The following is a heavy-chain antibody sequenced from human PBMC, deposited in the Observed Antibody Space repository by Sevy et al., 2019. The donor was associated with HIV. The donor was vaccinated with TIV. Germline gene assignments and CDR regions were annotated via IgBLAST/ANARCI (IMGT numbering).Heavy chain of an antibody. J-gene: IGHJ4*02. V-gene: IGHV3-21*01. Sequence: GGSLRLSCAASGFTFSSYSMNWVRQAPGKGLEWVSSISSSSIYIYYADSVKGRFTISRDNAKNSMYLQMNRLRAEDTAVYYCARDPGFYCSGGSCYPRYYFDYWGQGTLVTVSS. D-gene: IGHD2-15*01. CDR2: ISSSSIYI. CDR3: ARDPGFYCSGGSCYPRYYFDY. CDR1: GFTFSSYS.